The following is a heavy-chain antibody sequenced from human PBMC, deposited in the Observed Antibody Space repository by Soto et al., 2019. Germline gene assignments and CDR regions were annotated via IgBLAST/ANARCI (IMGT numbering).Heavy chain of an antibody. V-gene: IGHV4-34*01. J-gene: IGHJ4*02. CDR1: GGSFSGYY. Sequence: QVQLQQWGAGLLKPSETLSLTCAVYGGSFSGYYWSWIRQPPGKGLEWIGEINHSGSTNYNPSLKSRVTISVDTSKNQFSLKLSSVTAADTAVYYCARLPYYYGSGSRPARDYWGQGTLVTVSS. CDR2: INHSGST. CDR3: ARLPYYYGSGSRPARDY. D-gene: IGHD3-10*01.